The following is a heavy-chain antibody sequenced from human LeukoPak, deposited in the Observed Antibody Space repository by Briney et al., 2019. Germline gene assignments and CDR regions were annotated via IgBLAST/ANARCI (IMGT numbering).Heavy chain of an antibody. CDR2: ISSSSTTI. Sequence: GGSLRLSCAATGFTLSSYYMNWVRQAPGKGLEWASYISSSSTTIYYADSVKGRFTISRDNAQNSLYLQMNSLRAEDTAVYYCARAGAYYLNWFDPWGQGTLVTVSS. D-gene: IGHD2/OR15-2a*01. CDR1: GFTLSSYY. CDR3: ARAGAYYLNWFDP. V-gene: IGHV3-48*01. J-gene: IGHJ5*02.